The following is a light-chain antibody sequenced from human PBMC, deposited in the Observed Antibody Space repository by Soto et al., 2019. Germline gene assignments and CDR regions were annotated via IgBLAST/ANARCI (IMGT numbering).Light chain of an antibody. V-gene: IGKV3-15*01. Sequence: EILMTQSPATLSVSPGERATLSCRASQSVSSNLAWYQQKPGQAPRLLIYGASTRATGIPARFSGSGSGTEFTLTISSLQSEDFAVYYCQQYNIWPGTFGQGAKVDIK. CDR2: GAS. CDR3: QQYNIWPGT. CDR1: QSVSSN. J-gene: IGKJ1*01.